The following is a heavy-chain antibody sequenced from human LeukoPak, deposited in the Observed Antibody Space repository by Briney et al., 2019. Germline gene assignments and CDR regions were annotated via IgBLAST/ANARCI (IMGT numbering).Heavy chain of an antibody. Sequence: PGGSLRLSCAVSGFTFSDYYLSWIRQTPGKGLEWISYISSSGNTINYADSVKGRFTISRDNAKNSLYLQMNSLRAEDTAVYYCARDSHDPYSSSWYTDYWGQGTLVTVSS. V-gene: IGHV3-11*04. D-gene: IGHD6-13*01. CDR1: GFTFSDYY. CDR3: ARDSHDPYSSSWYTDY. J-gene: IGHJ4*02. CDR2: ISSSGNTI.